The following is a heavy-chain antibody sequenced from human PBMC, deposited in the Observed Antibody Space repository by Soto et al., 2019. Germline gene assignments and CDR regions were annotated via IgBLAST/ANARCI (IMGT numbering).Heavy chain of an antibody. D-gene: IGHD2-2*02. CDR3: AREDIVLVPAAIGRYYYGMDV. V-gene: IGHV3-33*01. CDR2: IWYDGSNK. J-gene: IGHJ6*02. CDR1: GFTFSSYG. Sequence: GGSLRLSCAASGFTFSSYGMHWVRQAPGKGLEWVAVIWYDGSNKYYADSVKGRFTISRDNSKNTLYLQMNSLRAEDTAVYYCAREDIVLVPAAIGRYYYGMDVWGQGTTVTVSS.